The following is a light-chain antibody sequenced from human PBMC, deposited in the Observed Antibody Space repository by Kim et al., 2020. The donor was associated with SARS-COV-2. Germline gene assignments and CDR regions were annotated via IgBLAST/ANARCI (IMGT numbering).Light chain of an antibody. CDR1: SLRSYY. V-gene: IGLV3-19*01. CDR2: GKN. CDR3: NSRDSSGNHPNVV. J-gene: IGLJ2*01. Sequence: SSELTQDPAVSGALGQTVTITCQGDSLRSYYASWYQQKPGQAPVLVIYGKNNRPSGIPDRFSGSSSGNTASLTITGAQAEDEADYYCNSRDSSGNHPNVVFGGGTQLTVL.